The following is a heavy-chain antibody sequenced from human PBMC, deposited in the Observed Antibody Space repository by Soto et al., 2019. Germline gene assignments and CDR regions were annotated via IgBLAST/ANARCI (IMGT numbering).Heavy chain of an antibody. CDR3: ARGQEVGAHFFDS. J-gene: IGHJ4*02. CDR2: IGTAGDT. V-gene: IGHV3-13*01. CDR1: GFTFSVFD. D-gene: IGHD2-15*01. Sequence: GGSLRPSCEASGFTFSVFDGHWVRQPTGKGLEWVSTIGTAGDTYYAVAVKGRFNISRDNAKNSLSLQMNGLRAGDTAVYFCARGQEVGAHFFDSWGQGTPVTVSS.